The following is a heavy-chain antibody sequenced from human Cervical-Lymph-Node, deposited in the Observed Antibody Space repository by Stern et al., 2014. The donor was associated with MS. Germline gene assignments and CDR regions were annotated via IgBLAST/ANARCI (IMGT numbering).Heavy chain of an antibody. J-gene: IGHJ4*02. CDR2: MNPDIGDT. V-gene: IGHV1-8*01. CDR3: TKAGDS. CDR1: GYTFTSDD. Sequence: VPLVESGAEVKKPGASVKVSCKTSGYTFTSDDINWVRQASGPGLEWMGWMNPDIGDTGYAQKFQGRLTITRDTAISTAYMELTTLRAEDTAVYYCTKAGDSWGQGTLVTVSS.